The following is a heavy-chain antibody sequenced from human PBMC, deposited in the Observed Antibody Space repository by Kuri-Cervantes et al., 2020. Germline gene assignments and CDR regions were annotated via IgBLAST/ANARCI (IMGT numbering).Heavy chain of an antibody. CDR1: GFTFSSYG. V-gene: IGHV3-30*18. CDR3: AKDSSYCSGGKCFRIPFYYSMDV. CDR2: ISYDGSNK. D-gene: IGHD2-15*01. Sequence: GESLKISCAASGFTFSSYGMHWVRQAPGKGLEWVAVISYDGSNKSYADTVKGRFTISRDNPKNTLYLQMNSLRAEDTAVYSCAKDSSYCSGGKCFRIPFYYSMDVWGQGTTVTVSS. J-gene: IGHJ6*02.